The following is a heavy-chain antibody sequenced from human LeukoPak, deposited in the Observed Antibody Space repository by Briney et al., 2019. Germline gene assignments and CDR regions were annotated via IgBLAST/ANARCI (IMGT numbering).Heavy chain of an antibody. V-gene: IGHV4-59*01. CDR3: ARASITMVRGAVFDY. CDR2: IYYSGST. Sequence: SETLSLTCTVSGGSISSYYWGWIRQPPGKGLEWIGYIYYSGSTNYNPSLKSRVTISVDTSKNQFSLKLSSVTAADTAVYYCARASITMVRGAVFDYWGQGTLVTVSS. J-gene: IGHJ4*02. D-gene: IGHD3-10*01. CDR1: GGSISSYY.